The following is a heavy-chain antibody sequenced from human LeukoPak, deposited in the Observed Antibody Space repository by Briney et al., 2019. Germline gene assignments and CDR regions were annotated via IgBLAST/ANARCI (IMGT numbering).Heavy chain of an antibody. J-gene: IGHJ4*02. D-gene: IGHD3-3*01. CDR1: GFTFSSYG. CDR2: ISGSSSYI. CDR3: ARDRGDFWSGQTYYFDC. Sequence: GGSLRLSCAASGFTFSSYGMNWVRQAPGKGLEWVSSISGSSSYIYYADSVKGRFTISRDNAKSSLYLQMNSLRAEDMAVYYCARDRGDFWSGQTYYFDCWGQGTLVTVSS. V-gene: IGHV3-21*01.